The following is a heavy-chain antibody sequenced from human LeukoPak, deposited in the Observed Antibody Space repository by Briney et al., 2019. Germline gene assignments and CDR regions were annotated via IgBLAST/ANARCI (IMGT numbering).Heavy chain of an antibody. Sequence: GGSLRLSCAASGFIFSSCAMNWVRQAPGKGLEWVSTITGSGTRTYYTGSVTGRFTISRDNSKNTLYLQMNSLRAEDTALYYCAKARGWGQGTLVTVSS. J-gene: IGHJ4*02. CDR1: GFIFSSCA. V-gene: IGHV3-23*01. CDR2: ITGSGTRT. CDR3: AKARG.